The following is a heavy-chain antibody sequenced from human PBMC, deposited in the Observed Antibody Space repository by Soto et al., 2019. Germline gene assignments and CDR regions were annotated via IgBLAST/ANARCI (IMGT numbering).Heavy chain of an antibody. CDR1: GFTFSTYA. J-gene: IGHJ6*03. V-gene: IGHV3-23*01. CDR2: ISGSGGNT. D-gene: IGHD6-6*01. CDR3: AQRAEFSSWWNFYDMDI. Sequence: EVQLLESGGGLVQPGGSLRLSCAASGFTFSTYAMSWVRLAPGKGLEWVSAISGSGGNTYYADSVTGRFTISRDTSKNTVYLQMTLTRPVETAVYYCAQRAEFSSWWNFYDMDIWGTGTTVTVSS.